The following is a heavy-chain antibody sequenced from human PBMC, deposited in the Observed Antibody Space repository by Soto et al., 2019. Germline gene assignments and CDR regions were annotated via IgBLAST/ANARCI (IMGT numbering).Heavy chain of an antibody. Sequence: SETLSLTCAVSGYSISSGYYWAWILQPPGKGPEWIGSIFNSGNTYYNPSFESRVTISLDTSKNQFSLKLTSVTAEDTAVYYCAKGVSGYSYGPLDYWGQGTLVTVSS. V-gene: IGHV4-38-2*01. J-gene: IGHJ4*02. CDR3: AKGVSGYSYGPLDY. CDR1: GYSISSGYY. CDR2: IFNSGNT. D-gene: IGHD5-18*01.